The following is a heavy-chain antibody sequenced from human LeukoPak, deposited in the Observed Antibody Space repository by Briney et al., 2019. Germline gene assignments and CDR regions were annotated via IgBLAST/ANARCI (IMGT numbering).Heavy chain of an antibody. V-gene: IGHV3-48*03. J-gene: IGHJ1*01. Sequence: GSLRLSCAASGFTFSSYEMNWVRQAPGKGLEWVSYISSSGSTIYYADSVKGRFTIPRDNAKNSLYLQMNSLRAEDTAVYYCARDSFRYYYDSSGTTDSEYFSTGARAPWSPSPQ. CDR1: GFTFSSYE. CDR3: ARDSFRYYYDSSGTTDSEYFST. CDR2: ISSSGSTI. D-gene: IGHD3-22*01.